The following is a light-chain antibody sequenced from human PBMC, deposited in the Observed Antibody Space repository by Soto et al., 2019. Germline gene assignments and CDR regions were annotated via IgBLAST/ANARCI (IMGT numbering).Light chain of an antibody. CDR2: GAS. J-gene: IGKJ1*01. Sequence: EIVLTQSPGTLSLSQGEGATLSCRASQSVSSRYLAWYQQKPGQAPRLLIFGASSRATGIPDRFSGSGSGTDFTLTISRLEPEDFAVYYCQQYGSSPPTWTFGQGTKVDIK. V-gene: IGKV3-20*01. CDR3: QQYGSSPPTWT. CDR1: QSVSSRY.